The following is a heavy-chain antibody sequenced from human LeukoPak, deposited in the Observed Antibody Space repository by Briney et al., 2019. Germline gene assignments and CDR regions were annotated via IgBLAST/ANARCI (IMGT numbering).Heavy chain of an antibody. V-gene: IGHV3-48*04. Sequence: GGSLRLSCAASGFTFSNYGMHWVRQAPGKGLEWVSYISSSGSTIYYADSVKGRFTISRDNAKNSLYLQMSSLRAEDTAVYYCARLSIASPSTFDYWGQGTLVTVSS. CDR2: ISSSGSTI. D-gene: IGHD6-6*01. CDR1: GFTFSNYG. J-gene: IGHJ4*02. CDR3: ARLSIASPSTFDY.